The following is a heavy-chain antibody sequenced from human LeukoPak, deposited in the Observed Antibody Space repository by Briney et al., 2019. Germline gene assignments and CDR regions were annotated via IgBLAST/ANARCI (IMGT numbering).Heavy chain of an antibody. CDR2: IYYSGST. V-gene: IGHV4-59*08. J-gene: IGHJ4*02. CDR1: SGSISSYY. Sequence: SETLSLTCTVSSGSISSYYWSWIRQPPGKGLEWIGYIYYSGSTNYNPSLKSRVTISVDTSKNQFSLKLSSVTAADTAVYYCARHAYGVTPIDYWGQGTLVTVSS. D-gene: IGHD4-23*01. CDR3: ARHAYGVTPIDY.